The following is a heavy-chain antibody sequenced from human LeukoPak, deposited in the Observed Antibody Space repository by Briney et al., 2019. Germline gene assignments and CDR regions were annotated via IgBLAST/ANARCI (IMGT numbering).Heavy chain of an antibody. J-gene: IGHJ4*02. D-gene: IGHD2-15*01. V-gene: IGHV1-18*01. CDR3: ARDGWMVAAPQDY. Sequence: ASVKVSCKASGYTFTSNSTSWVRQAPGQGLEWLGWINTYNGNTNYAQKLQGRVTMTTDTSTTTAYMELRSLRSDDTAVYYCARDGWMVAAPQDYWGQGTLVTVSS. CDR2: INTYNGNT. CDR1: GYTFTSNS.